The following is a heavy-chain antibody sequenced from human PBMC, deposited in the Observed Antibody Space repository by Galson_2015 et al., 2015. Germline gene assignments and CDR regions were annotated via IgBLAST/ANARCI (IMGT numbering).Heavy chain of an antibody. CDR3: ARVVDYIDV. J-gene: IGHJ6*03. Sequence: CAISGDSVSSNSAARHWIRQSPSRGLEWLGRTYYTSKWHNDYAVSVRSRITINPDTSKNQFSLHLNSVTPEDTAVYYCARVVDYIDVWDKGTTVTVSS. D-gene: IGHD2-15*01. CDR2: TYYTSKWHN. V-gene: IGHV6-1*01. CDR1: GDSVSSNSAA.